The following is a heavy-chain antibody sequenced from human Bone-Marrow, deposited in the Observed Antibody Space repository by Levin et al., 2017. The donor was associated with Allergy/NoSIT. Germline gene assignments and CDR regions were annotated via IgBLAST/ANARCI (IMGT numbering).Heavy chain of an antibody. CDR1: GYTFTGYY. D-gene: IGHD3-10*01. J-gene: IGHJ4*02. CDR3: ARLPRGVRGYSDY. CDR2: INPNSGGT. V-gene: IGHV1-2*02. Sequence: ASVKVSCKASGYTFTGYYMHWVRQAPGQGLEWMGWINPNSGGTNYAQKFQGRVTMTRDTSISTAYMELSRLRSDDTAVYYCARLPRGVRGYSDYWGQGTLVTVSS.